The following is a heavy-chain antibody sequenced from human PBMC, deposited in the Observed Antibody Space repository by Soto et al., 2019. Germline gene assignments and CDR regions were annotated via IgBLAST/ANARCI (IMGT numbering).Heavy chain of an antibody. J-gene: IGHJ6*02. V-gene: IGHV1-24*01. CDR1: GYTLTELS. CDR3: ATGLELPSAYYYYGMDV. CDR2: FDPEDGET. D-gene: IGHD1-7*01. Sequence: GASVKVSCKVSGYTLTELSMHWVRQAPGKGLEWMGGFDPEDGETIYAQKFQGRVTMTEDTSTDTAYMELSSLRSEDTAVYYCATGLELPSAYYYYGMDVWGQGTTVTVSS.